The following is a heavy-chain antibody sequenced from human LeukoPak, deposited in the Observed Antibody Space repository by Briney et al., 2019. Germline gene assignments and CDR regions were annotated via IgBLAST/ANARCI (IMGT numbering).Heavy chain of an antibody. J-gene: IGHJ4*02. Sequence: PGGSLRLSCAASGFTFHNYALSWVRQAPGKGLEWVSTISANSATTFYAGSVEGRFTISRDNSKNTLYLQMNSLRAEDTAVYYCAKEGRYGDYVNNWGQGTLVTVSS. CDR1: GFTFHNYA. CDR2: ISANSATT. D-gene: IGHD4-17*01. V-gene: IGHV3-23*01. CDR3: AKEGRYGDYVNN.